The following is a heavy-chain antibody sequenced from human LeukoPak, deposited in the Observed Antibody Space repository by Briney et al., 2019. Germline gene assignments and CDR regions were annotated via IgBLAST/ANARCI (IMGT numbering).Heavy chain of an antibody. CDR3: AREQGDDILTGLTGPLDY. CDR2: INHSGST. Sequence: PSETLSLTCAVYGGSFSGYYWSWLRQPPGKGLEGIGEINHSGSTNYNPSLKSRVTISVDTSKNQFSLKLSSVTAADTAVYYCAREQGDDILTGLTGPLDYWGQGTLVTVSS. CDR1: GGSFSGYY. J-gene: IGHJ4*02. D-gene: IGHD3-9*01. V-gene: IGHV4-34*01.